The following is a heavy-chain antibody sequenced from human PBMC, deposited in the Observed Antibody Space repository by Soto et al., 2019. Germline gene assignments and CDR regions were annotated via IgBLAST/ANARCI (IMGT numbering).Heavy chain of an antibody. V-gene: IGHV3-11*06. Sequence: GGSLRLSCAASGFTFSDYYMSWIRQAPGKGLEWVSYISSSSSYTNYADSVKGRFTISRDNAKNSLYLQMNSLRAEDTAVYYCARDPAVAGTSFPYYYYGMDVWGQGTTVTVSS. J-gene: IGHJ6*02. CDR3: ARDPAVAGTSFPYYYYGMDV. CDR1: GFTFSDYY. D-gene: IGHD6-19*01. CDR2: ISSSSSYT.